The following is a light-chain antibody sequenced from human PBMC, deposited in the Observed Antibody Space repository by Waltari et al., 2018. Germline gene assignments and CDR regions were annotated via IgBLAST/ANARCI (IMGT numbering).Light chain of an antibody. V-gene: IGKV3-20*01. J-gene: IGKJ3*01. Sequence: EIVLTQSPGTLSLSPGERATLSCRASQSVHNNYLSWYQQKPGQAPRLLIYGASDRATGIPDRFSGSGSGTDFTLTISRLEPEDFAVYYCQQYGRSPPFAFGPGTTVDMK. CDR3: QQYGRSPPFA. CDR2: GAS. CDR1: QSVHNNY.